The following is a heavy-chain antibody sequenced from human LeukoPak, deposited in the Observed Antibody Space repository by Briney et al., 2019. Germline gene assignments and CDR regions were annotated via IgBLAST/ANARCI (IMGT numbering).Heavy chain of an antibody. CDR2: IIPIFGTA. J-gene: IGHJ4*02. V-gene: IGHV1-69*05. CDR1: GGTFSSYA. CDR3: ARGPKGSKFDY. Sequence: SVKVSCKASGGTFSSYAISWVRQAPGQGLEWMGGIIPIFGTANYARKFQGRVTLTTDESTRTAYMELSSLRSEDTAVYYCARGPKGSKFDYWGQGTLVTVSS.